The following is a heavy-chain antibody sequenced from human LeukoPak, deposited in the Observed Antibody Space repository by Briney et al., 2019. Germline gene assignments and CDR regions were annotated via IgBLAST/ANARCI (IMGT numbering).Heavy chain of an antibody. CDR2: INQDGSEK. V-gene: IGHV3-7*03. J-gene: IGHJ6*03. CDR1: GFTFSDNY. Sequence: PGGSLRLSCAASGFTFSDNYMSWIRQAPGKGLEWVANINQDGSEKNYVDSVKGRFTISRDSAKNSLYLQMNSLRAEDTAVYYCAREGRRPPYYYYYMDVWGKGTTVTISS. CDR3: AREGRRPPYYYYYMDV.